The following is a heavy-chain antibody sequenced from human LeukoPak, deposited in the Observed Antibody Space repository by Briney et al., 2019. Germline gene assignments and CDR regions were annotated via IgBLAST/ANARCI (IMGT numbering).Heavy chain of an antibody. CDR3: ARGIEYGDYGLSAFDI. Sequence: GGSLRLSCAASGFTVSSNYMSWVRQAPGKGLEWVSVIYSGGSTYYADSVKGRFTISRDNSKNTLYLQMNSLRAEDTVVYYCARGIEYGDYGLSAFDIWGQGTMVTVSS. D-gene: IGHD4-17*01. CDR2: IYSGGST. V-gene: IGHV3-66*01. J-gene: IGHJ3*02. CDR1: GFTVSSNY.